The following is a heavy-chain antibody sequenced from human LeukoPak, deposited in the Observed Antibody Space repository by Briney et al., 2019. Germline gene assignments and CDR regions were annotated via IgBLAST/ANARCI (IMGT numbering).Heavy chain of an antibody. CDR2: ISSSGSTI. D-gene: IGHD3-10*02. Sequence: GGSLRLSCAASGFTFSSYWMHWVRQAPGKGLEWVSYISSSGSTIYYADSVKGRFTISRDNAKNSLYLQMNSLRAEDTAVYYCAELGITMIGGVWGKGTAVTISS. CDR1: GFTFSSYW. V-gene: IGHV3-48*04. J-gene: IGHJ6*04. CDR3: AELGITMIGGV.